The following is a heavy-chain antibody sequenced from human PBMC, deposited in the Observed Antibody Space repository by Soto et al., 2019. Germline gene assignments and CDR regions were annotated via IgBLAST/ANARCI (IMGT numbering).Heavy chain of an antibody. CDR3: ATQGGEHGPLFDY. CDR2: CDPEDGET. D-gene: IGHD1-26*01. Sequence: ASVKVSCKVSGYTLTELSMHWVRQAPGKGLEWMGGCDPEDGETIYAQKFQGRVTMTEDTSTDTAYMELSSLRSEDTAVYYCATQGGEHGPLFDYSGQGTLVTVSS. CDR1: GYTLTELS. V-gene: IGHV1-24*01. J-gene: IGHJ4*02.